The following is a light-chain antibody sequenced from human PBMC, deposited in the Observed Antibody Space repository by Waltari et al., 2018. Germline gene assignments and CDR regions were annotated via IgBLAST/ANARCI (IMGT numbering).Light chain of an antibody. CDR2: EVT. V-gene: IGLV2-23*02. J-gene: IGLJ1*01. CDR1: SSDVGNYNL. Sequence: QSGLTQPASVSGSPGQSITISCTGTSSDVGNYNLVSWYQQYLGKAPKLMVYEVTKRASGVSDRFSGSKSGNTASLTICGLQSEDEADYYCCSYAGFGIYVFGTGTKVTVL. CDR3: CSYAGFGIYV.